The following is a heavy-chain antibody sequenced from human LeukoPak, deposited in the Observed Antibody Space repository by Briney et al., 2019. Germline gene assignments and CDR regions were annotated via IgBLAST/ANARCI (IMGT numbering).Heavy chain of an antibody. J-gene: IGHJ4*02. Sequence: SETLSLTCTVSGGSISSSSYYWGWIRQPPGKGLEWIGSNYYSGSTYYNPSLKSRVTISVDTSKNQFSLELSSVTAADTAVYYCARLYGNYQNYFDYWGQGTLVTVSS. CDR3: ARLYGNYQNYFDY. CDR2: NYYSGST. D-gene: IGHD1-7*01. V-gene: IGHV4-39*01. CDR1: GGSISSSSYY.